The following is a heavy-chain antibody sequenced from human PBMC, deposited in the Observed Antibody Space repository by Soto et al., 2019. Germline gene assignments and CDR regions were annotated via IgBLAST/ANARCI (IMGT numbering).Heavy chain of an antibody. Sequence: GGSLRLSCAASGFTFSSYSMNWVRQAPGKGLEWVSSISSSSSYIYYADSVKGRFTISRDNAKNSLYLQMNSLRAEDTAVYYCAKVSRDIYCSGGSCYSSGVDVWGQGTTVTVSS. CDR3: AKVSRDIYCSGGSCYSSGVDV. CDR1: GFTFSSYS. J-gene: IGHJ6*02. V-gene: IGHV3-21*01. CDR2: ISSSSSYI. D-gene: IGHD2-15*01.